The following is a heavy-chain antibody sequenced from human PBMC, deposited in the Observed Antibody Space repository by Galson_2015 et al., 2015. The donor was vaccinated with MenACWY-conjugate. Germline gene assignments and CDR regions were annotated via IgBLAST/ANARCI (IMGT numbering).Heavy chain of an antibody. CDR1: GFTFSSYS. J-gene: IGHJ5*02. Sequence: SLRLSCAASGFTFSSYSMNWVRQSPGKGLEWVSAISRSSSYTDYGDSVKGRFTISRDNAKNSLYLQMNRLRAEDTAVYYCARCSGGSSVADAPWGAGALVTASP. CDR2: ISRSSSYT. D-gene: IGHD2-15*01. CDR3: ARCSGGSSVADAP. V-gene: IGHV3-21*01.